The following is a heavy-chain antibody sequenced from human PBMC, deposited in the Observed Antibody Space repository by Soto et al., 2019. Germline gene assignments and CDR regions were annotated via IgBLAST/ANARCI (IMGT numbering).Heavy chain of an antibody. CDR3: ARSAKETWLPDF. Sequence: VKVSCKASGFSFIDYSILWVRQAPGQSLEWLGWINAGNGNTKYSHKFQDRVTITSDTSATTTYMELRSLRSEDTAVFYCARSAKETWLPDFWGQGTLVTVSS. J-gene: IGHJ1*01. CDR1: GFSFIDYS. CDR2: INAGNGNT. V-gene: IGHV1-3*01. D-gene: IGHD5-12*01.